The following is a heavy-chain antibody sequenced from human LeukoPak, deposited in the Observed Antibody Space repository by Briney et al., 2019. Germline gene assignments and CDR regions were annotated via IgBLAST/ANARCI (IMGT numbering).Heavy chain of an antibody. V-gene: IGHV7-4-1*02. CDR3: ARGRTLYYYDSSGYYGGGYYFDY. CDR1: GYTFTSYA. J-gene: IGHJ4*02. Sequence: ASVTVSCKASGYTFTSYAMNWVRQAPGQGLEWMGWINTNTGNPTYAQGFTGRFVFSLDTSVSTAYLQISSLKAEDTAVYYCARGRTLYYYDSSGYYGGGYYFDYWGQGTLVTVSS. D-gene: IGHD3-22*01. CDR2: INTNTGNP.